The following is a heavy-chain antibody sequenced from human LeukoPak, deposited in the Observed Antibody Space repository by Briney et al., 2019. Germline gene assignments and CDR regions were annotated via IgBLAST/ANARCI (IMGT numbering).Heavy chain of an antibody. CDR3: ARAERGVIFGVVTYYFDY. Sequence: GASVKVSCKASGYTFTSYDINWVRQATGQGLEWMGWMNPNSGNTGYAQKFQGRVTMTRNTSISTAYMELSSLRSEDTAVYYCARAERGVIFGVVTYYFDYWGQGTLVTVSS. D-gene: IGHD3-3*01. CDR2: MNPNSGNT. CDR1: GYTFTSYD. J-gene: IGHJ4*02. V-gene: IGHV1-8*01.